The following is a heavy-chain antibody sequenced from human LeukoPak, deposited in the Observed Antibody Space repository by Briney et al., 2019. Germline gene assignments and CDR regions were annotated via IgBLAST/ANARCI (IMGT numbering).Heavy chain of an antibody. V-gene: IGHV4-39*01. D-gene: IGHD5-24*01. CDR1: GGSISSSSYY. CDR3: ARRDGYNSRFDP. J-gene: IGHJ5*02. CDR2: IYYSGTT. Sequence: SETLSLTCTVPGGSISSSSYYWDWIRQPPGKELEWIGNIYYSGTTYYNPSLKSRVTISVDTSKNQFSLKVSSVTAADTAVYYCARRDGYNSRFDPWGQGTLVTVSS.